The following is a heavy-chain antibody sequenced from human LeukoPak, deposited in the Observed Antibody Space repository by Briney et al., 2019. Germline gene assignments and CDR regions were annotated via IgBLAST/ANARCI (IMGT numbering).Heavy chain of an antibody. J-gene: IGHJ6*02. CDR3: ASSTSYYYGMDV. CDR1: GGSISSSSYY. V-gene: IGHV4-61*05. CDR2: IYYSGST. Sequence: SETLSLTCTVSGGSISSSSYYWGWIRQPPGKGLEWIGYIYYSGSTNYNPSLKSRVTISVDTSKNQFSLKLSSVTAADTAVYYCASSTSYYYGMDVWGQGTTVTVSS. D-gene: IGHD2-2*01.